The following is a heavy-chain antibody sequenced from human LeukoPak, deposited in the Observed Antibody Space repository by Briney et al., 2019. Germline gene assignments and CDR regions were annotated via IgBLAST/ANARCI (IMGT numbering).Heavy chain of an antibody. D-gene: IGHD6-6*01. CDR2: IKQDGGEK. V-gene: IGHV3-7*05. Sequence: GGSLRLSCVASGFTFSYYPMHWVRQAPGKGLEWVAKIKQDGGEKYYVDSVRGRFTISRDNAKNSLYLQMNSLRVEDTAVYFCATAGSDSSPRWCLDLRGRGTLVTVSS. CDR3: ATAGSDSSPRWCLDL. CDR1: GFTFSYYP. J-gene: IGHJ2*01.